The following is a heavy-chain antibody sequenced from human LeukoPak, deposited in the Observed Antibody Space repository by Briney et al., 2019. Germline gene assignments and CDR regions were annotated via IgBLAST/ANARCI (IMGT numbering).Heavy chain of an antibody. D-gene: IGHD6-19*01. CDR1: GYTFTNYA. CDR2: ISGDNAHT. V-gene: IGHV1-3*03. CDR3: ARGPTQLHSSGWPQTG. Sequence: ASVKVSCKTSGYTFTNYAMHWVRQAPGQRLEWMGCISGDNAHTQYSQRFQDRVTITRDTSATTAYMEMSSLTSEDMAVFYCARGPTQLHSSGWPQTGWGQGTLVTVSS. J-gene: IGHJ4*02.